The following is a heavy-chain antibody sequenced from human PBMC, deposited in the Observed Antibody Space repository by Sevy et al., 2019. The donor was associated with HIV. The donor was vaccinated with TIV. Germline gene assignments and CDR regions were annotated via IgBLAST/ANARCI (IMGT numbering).Heavy chain of an antibody. Sequence: GGSLRLSCTASGFTFGDYAMSWVRQAPGKGLEWVGFIRSKAYGGTTEYAASVKGRFTISRDDSKSIAYLQMNSLKTEDTAVYYCTRDRTVVTPRDAFDIWGQGTLVTVSS. CDR3: TRDRTVVTPRDAFDI. CDR1: GFTFGDYA. V-gene: IGHV3-49*04. J-gene: IGHJ3*02. CDR2: IRSKAYGGTT. D-gene: IGHD2-21*02.